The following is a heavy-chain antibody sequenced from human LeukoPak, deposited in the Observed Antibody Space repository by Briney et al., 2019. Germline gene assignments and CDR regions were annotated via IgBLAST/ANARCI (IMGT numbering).Heavy chain of an antibody. D-gene: IGHD3-22*01. CDR1: GGTFSSFP. CDR3: ARDGYNSESSAYTLGY. CDR2: VIPIIDLA. J-gene: IGHJ4*02. V-gene: IGHV1-69*04. Sequence: GASVKVSCKTSGGTFSSFPISWVRQAPGQGLEWMGRVIPIIDLANYAQKFQGRVAFTADKSTRTVYMELRSLRTEDTALYYCARDGYNSESSAYTLGYWGQGTLVTVSS.